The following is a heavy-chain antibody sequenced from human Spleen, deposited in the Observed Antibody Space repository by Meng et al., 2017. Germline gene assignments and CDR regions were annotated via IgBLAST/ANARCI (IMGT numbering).Heavy chain of an antibody. Sequence: QLQESGPGLVKPSQTLSLTCSVSGVSISSDYNWSWISQSPGKGLEWIGYIYYSGSTDDNPSLKSRVTISVDTSKKQFSLKRSSVTAADTAVYYCARVSKRSSSWYFDYWGQGTLVTVSS. CDR2: IYYSGST. V-gene: IGHV4-30-4*01. CDR1: GVSISSDYN. CDR3: ARVSKRSSSWYFDY. D-gene: IGHD6-13*01. J-gene: IGHJ4*02.